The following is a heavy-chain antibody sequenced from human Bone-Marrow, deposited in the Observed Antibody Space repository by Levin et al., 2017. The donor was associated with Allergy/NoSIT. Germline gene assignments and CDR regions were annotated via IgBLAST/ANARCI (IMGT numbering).Heavy chain of an antibody. D-gene: IGHD5-18*01. CDR1: GYTFTGYY. J-gene: IGHJ4*02. CDR3: ARGLRGYSYGVLYFDY. CDR2: INPNSGGT. Sequence: ASVKVSCKASGYTFTGYYMHWVRQAPGQGLEWMGWINPNSGGTNYAQKFQGRVTMTRDTSISTAYMELSRLRSDDTAVYYCARGLRGYSYGVLYFDYWGQGTLVTVSS. V-gene: IGHV1-2*02.